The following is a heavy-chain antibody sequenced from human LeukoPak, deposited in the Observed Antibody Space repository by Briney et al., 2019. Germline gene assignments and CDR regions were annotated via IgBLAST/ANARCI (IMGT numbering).Heavy chain of an antibody. J-gene: IGHJ1*01. CDR2: IIPILGIA. CDR1: GGTFSIYT. CDR3: ARTTTVTREYFQH. V-gene: IGHV1-69*02. D-gene: IGHD4-11*01. Sequence: SVKVSCKASGGTFSIYTISWVRQAPGQGLEWMGRIIPILGIANYAQKFQGRVTITADKSTSTAYMELSSLRSGDTAVYYCARTTTVTREYFQHWGQGTLVTVSS.